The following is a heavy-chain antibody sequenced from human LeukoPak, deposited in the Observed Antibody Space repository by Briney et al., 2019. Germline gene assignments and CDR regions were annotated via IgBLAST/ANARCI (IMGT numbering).Heavy chain of an antibody. CDR2: VYPGDSDT. Sequence: GESLKISCQGSEDSFSIYWIGWVRQMPGKGLEWMGIVYPGDSDTRYSSSFQGQVTMSADKSISTAYLQWSSLKASDTAMYYCARSALSAPFYYFDYWGQGALVTVSS. CDR1: EDSFSIYW. J-gene: IGHJ4*02. D-gene: IGHD3-9*01. V-gene: IGHV5-51*01. CDR3: ARSALSAPFYYFDY.